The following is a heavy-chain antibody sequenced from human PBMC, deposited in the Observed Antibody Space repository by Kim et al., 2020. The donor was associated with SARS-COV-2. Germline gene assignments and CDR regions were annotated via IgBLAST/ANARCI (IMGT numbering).Heavy chain of an antibody. V-gene: IGHV4-34*01. J-gene: IGHJ3*02. CDR2: INHSGST. CDR1: GGSFSGYY. Sequence: SETLSLTCAVYGGSFSGYYWSWIRQPPGKGLEWIGEINHSGSTNYNPSIKSRVTISVDTSKNQFSLKLSSVTAADTAVYYCASISSSGYYNDAFDIWGQGTMVTVSS. CDR3: ASISSSGYYNDAFDI. D-gene: IGHD3-22*01.